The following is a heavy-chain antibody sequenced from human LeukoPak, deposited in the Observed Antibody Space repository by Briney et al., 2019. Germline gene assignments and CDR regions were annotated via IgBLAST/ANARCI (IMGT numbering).Heavy chain of an antibody. J-gene: IGHJ5*02. Sequence: GGSLRLSCAASGFTFRLYAMNWVRQAPGRGLEWVSLISTSGTTHYAESVKGRLTISRDNSKNTLYLQINVLRDEDTAIYYCAKDLDSSGYYEGNWFDPWGQGTLVIVSS. V-gene: IGHV3-23*01. CDR1: GFTFRLYA. D-gene: IGHD3-22*01. CDR3: AKDLDSSGYYEGNWFDP. CDR2: ISTSGTT.